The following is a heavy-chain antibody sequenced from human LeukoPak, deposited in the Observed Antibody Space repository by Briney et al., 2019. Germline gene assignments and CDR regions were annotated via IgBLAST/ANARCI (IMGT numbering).Heavy chain of an antibody. V-gene: IGHV3-23*01. Sequence: PGGSLRLSCAASGFTFSSYAMSWVRQAPGKGLEWVSAISGSGGSTYYADSVKGRFTISRDNAKNSLYLQMSSLRAEDTAVYYCRYYDSSGYLDYWGQGTLVTVSS. J-gene: IGHJ4*02. CDR1: GFTFSSYA. CDR3: RYYDSSGYLDY. D-gene: IGHD3-22*01. CDR2: ISGSGGST.